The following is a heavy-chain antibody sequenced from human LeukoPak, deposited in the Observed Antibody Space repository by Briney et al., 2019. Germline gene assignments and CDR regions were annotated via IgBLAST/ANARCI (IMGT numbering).Heavy chain of an antibody. CDR1: GGSVSNTSYY. D-gene: IGHD6-13*01. V-gene: IGHV4-39*01. J-gene: IGHJ6*04. Sequence: SETLSPTCTVAGGSVSNTSYYCAWIRQPPGKGPQWIGNINYSGTTYYSPSLKSRVTISADTSKTQFSLKVSAMTSADTAVYYCARLLIGAYTTSRGYYYYGMDVWGEGTTVTVSS. CDR2: INYSGTT. CDR3: ARLLIGAYTTSRGYYYYGMDV.